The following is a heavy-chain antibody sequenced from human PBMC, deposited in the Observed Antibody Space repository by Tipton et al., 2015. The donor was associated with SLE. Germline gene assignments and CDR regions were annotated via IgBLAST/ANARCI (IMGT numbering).Heavy chain of an antibody. J-gene: IGHJ4*02. CDR1: GGSTSSYY. V-gene: IGHV4-59*01. CDR3: ASGRAVAGGDYFDY. D-gene: IGHD6-19*01. Sequence: TLSLTCTVSGGSTSSYYWSWIRQPPGKGLEWIGYIYYSGSTNYNPSLKSRVTISVDTSKNQFSLKLSSVTAADTAVYYCASGRAVAGGDYFDYWGQGTLVTVSS. CDR2: IYYSGST.